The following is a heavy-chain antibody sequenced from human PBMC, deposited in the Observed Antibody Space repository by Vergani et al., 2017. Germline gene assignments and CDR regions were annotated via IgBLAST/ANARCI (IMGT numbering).Heavy chain of an antibody. CDR1: GFTFSAYS. Sequence: EVQLVESGGGLVQPGGSLRLSCAASGFTFSAYSMNWVRQAPGKGLEWVSSISSSSSYIYYADSVKGRFTISRDNAKNSLYLQMNSLRAEDTAVYYCARGEHTKYYYYGMDVWGQGTTVTVSS. D-gene: IGHD1/OR15-1a*01. CDR3: ARGEHTKYYYYGMDV. CDR2: ISSSSSYI. J-gene: IGHJ6*02. V-gene: IGHV3-21*01.